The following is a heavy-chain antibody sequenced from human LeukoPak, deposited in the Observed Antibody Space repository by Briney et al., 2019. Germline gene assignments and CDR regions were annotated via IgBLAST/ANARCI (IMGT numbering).Heavy chain of an antibody. Sequence: GGSLRLSCAASGFTFGNYAMNWVRQAPGNWLEWVSTIIGSSGSTSYADSVKGRFTISKDTSKNTLNLHMSSLRADDTAVYYCSKGGYDYVEVAYFDYWGQGTLVTVSS. CDR2: IIGSSGST. CDR1: GFTFGNYA. J-gene: IGHJ4*02. V-gene: IGHV3-23*01. CDR3: SKGGYDYVEVAYFDY. D-gene: IGHD5-12*01.